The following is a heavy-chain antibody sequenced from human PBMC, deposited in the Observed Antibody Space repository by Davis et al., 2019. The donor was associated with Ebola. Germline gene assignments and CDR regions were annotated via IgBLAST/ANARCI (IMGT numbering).Heavy chain of an antibody. J-gene: IGHJ4*02. Sequence: PSETLSLTCPVSGGSISSTTYYWGWIRQPPGKGLEWIGSVYYSGTTYYNPSLKSRVTISVDTSKNQFSLTLYSVTAADTAVYYCARLRRGFVVVPAATPYFDYWGQGTLVTASS. V-gene: IGHV4-39*07. D-gene: IGHD2-2*01. CDR3: ARLRRGFVVVPAATPYFDY. CDR2: VYYSGTT. CDR1: GGSISSTTYY.